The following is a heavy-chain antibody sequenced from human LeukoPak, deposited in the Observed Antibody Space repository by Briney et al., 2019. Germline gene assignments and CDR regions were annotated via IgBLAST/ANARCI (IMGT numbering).Heavy chain of an antibody. CDR3: AKGASIAVAGDYFDY. CDR1: GFTFDDYA. J-gene: IGHJ4*02. Sequence: GGSLRLSCAASGFTFDDYAMHWVRQAPGKGVEGVSGISWNSGSIGYADSLKGRFTISRDNAKNSLYLQMNSLRAEDTALYYCAKGASIAVAGDYFDYWGQGTLVTVSS. CDR2: ISWNSGSI. D-gene: IGHD6-19*01. V-gene: IGHV3-9*01.